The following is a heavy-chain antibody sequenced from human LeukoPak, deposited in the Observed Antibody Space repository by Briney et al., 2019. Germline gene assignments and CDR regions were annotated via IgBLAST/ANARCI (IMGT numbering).Heavy chain of an antibody. CDR3: AKDFDYGDYFDY. J-gene: IGHJ4*02. CDR1: GFTFSSHG. Sequence: PGRSLRLSCAASGFTFSSHGMHWVRQAPGKGLEWVAVISYDGSNKYYADSVKGRFTISRDNSENTLYLQMNSLRAEDTAVYYCAKDFDYGDYFDYWGQGTLVTVSS. CDR2: ISYDGSNK. V-gene: IGHV3-30*18. D-gene: IGHD4-17*01.